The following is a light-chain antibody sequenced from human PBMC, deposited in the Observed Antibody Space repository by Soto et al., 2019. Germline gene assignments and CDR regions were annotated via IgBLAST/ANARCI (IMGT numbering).Light chain of an antibody. V-gene: IGKV3-20*01. CDR3: QQYGSSPLT. CDR1: QSVSRY. Sequence: IVLTQSPGTMSLSPGERATLSCRASQSVSRYLAWYQQKPGQAPRLLIYGASSRATGIPDRFSGSGSGTDFTLTISRLEPEDFAVYYCQQYGSSPLTFGRGTRLEIK. CDR2: GAS. J-gene: IGKJ5*01.